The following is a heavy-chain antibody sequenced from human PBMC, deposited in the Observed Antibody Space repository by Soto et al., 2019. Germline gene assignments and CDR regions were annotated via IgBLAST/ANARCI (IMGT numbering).Heavy chain of an antibody. Sequence: EVQLVESGGGLVQPGGSLRLSCAASGFTFSSYWMSWVRQAPGKGLEWVANIKQEGSEKYYVDSVKGRFTISRDNAKNSLYLQMNSLRAEDTAVYYCARDRYSSGWYPWFDPWGQGTLVTVSS. CDR2: IKQEGSEK. CDR3: ARDRYSSGWYPWFDP. D-gene: IGHD6-19*01. CDR1: GFTFSSYW. V-gene: IGHV3-7*01. J-gene: IGHJ5*02.